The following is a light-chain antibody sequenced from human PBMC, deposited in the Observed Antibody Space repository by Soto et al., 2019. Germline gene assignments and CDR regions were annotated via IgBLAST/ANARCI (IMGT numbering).Light chain of an antibody. J-gene: IGKJ1*01. CDR2: VAS. Sequence: DIQMTQSPSSLSASVGDRVTITCRASQGISNYLAWYQQQPGKVPKLLIYVASTLQSGVPSRFSGSGSGTDFTLTISSMQPDDVATYYCKKHNGAPWTFGQGTKVEIK. CDR1: QGISNY. CDR3: KKHNGAPWT. V-gene: IGKV1-27*01.